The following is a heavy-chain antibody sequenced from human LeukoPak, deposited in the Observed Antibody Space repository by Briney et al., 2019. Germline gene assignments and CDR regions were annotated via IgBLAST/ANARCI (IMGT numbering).Heavy chain of an antibody. Sequence: PGGSLRLSCAASGFTFSSYSMNWVRQAPGKGLEWVSSISSSSSYIYYADSVKGRLTISRDNAKNSLYLQMNSLRAEDTGVYYCARGSPLFDPWGQGTLVAVSS. CDR3: ARGSPLFDP. CDR2: ISSSSSYI. J-gene: IGHJ5*02. V-gene: IGHV3-21*01. CDR1: GFTFSSYS.